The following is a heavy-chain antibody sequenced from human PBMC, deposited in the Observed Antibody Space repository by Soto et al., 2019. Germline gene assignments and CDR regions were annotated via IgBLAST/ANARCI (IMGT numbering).Heavy chain of an antibody. CDR1: GGFLSESY. CDR2: INHVGGT. Sequence: LSLTCAVYGGFLSESYWTLIRQPPGNCLEWIGEINHVGGTNYNPSLKSRVTMSVDTSQNQFSLRLISVTAADTAMYFCVRIRYQLPSSVLWLDPWGQGTPVTVSS. V-gene: IGHV4-34*01. CDR3: VRIRYQLPSSVLWLDP. J-gene: IGHJ5*02. D-gene: IGHD3-16*01.